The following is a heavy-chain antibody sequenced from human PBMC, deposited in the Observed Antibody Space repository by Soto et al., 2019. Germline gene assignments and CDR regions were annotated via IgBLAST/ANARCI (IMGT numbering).Heavy chain of an antibody. J-gene: IGHJ4*02. CDR3: ARDLYSGSYSEAY. CDR1: GFSFSDYS. D-gene: IGHD1-26*01. V-gene: IGHV3-48*02. Sequence: QPGGSLRLSCAASGFSFSDYSMNWVRQAPGKGLEWVSKITSSGATVHYADSVKGRFTISRDNGMSSLYLEMNSLRDEDTAVYYCARDLYSGSYSEAYWGQGTLVTVSS. CDR2: ITSSGATV.